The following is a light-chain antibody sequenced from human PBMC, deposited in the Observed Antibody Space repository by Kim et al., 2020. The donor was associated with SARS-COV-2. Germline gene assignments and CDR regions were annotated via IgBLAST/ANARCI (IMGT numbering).Light chain of an antibody. Sequence: VSPGARATLSWRASQSVSNKLAWYQQKPGQAPRLLIHGASTRATGIPARFSGSGSGTEFTLTISSLQSEDFAVYYCQQYDNWPPLTFGGGTKLEI. J-gene: IGKJ4*01. CDR3: QQYDNWPPLT. CDR2: GAS. V-gene: IGKV3-15*01. CDR1: QSVSNK.